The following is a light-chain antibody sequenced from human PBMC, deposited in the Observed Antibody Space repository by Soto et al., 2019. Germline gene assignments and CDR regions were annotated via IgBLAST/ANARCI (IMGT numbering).Light chain of an antibody. V-gene: IGKV3-15*01. Sequence: EIVMTQSPATLSVSPGERATLSCRASQSVSSNLAWYQQKPGQAPSLLIYGVSTRATGTPARFSGSGSGTEFTLTISSLQSEDFAVYYCQQYIRWPLTFGGGTKVEIK. CDR1: QSVSSN. J-gene: IGKJ4*01. CDR3: QQYIRWPLT. CDR2: GVS.